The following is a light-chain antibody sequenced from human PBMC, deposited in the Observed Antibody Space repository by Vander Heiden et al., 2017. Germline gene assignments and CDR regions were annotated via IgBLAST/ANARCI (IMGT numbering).Light chain of an antibody. J-gene: IGKJ4*01. CDR2: AAS. CDR3: QQLHNDPCQS. CDR1: QGFRNS. Sequence: DIHLPHSPSFLSASVGDRVTLTYLASQGFRNSLAWYQQRPGRAPQLLIYAASTLQSGVPSRFSGSGSGTEFTLTINSLQPEDIGTYYCQQLHNDPCQSFGAGTKVEIK. V-gene: IGKV1-9*01.